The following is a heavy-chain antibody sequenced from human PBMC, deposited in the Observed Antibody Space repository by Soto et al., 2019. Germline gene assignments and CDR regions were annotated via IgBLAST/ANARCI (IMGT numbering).Heavy chain of an antibody. CDR2: ISWNSGSI. CDR1: GFTFDDYV. Sequence: GGSLRLSCAASGFTFDDYVMHWVRQAPGKGLEWVSGISWNSGSIGYADSVKGRFTISRDNAKNSLYLQMNSLRAEDTALYYCAKDDAFDIWGQGTMVTVSS. CDR3: AKDDAFDI. J-gene: IGHJ3*02. V-gene: IGHV3-9*01.